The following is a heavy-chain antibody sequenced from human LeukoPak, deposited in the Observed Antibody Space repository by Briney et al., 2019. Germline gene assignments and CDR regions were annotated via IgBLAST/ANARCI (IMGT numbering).Heavy chain of an antibody. J-gene: IGHJ4*02. Sequence: GASGRASCKASDSTFPDYYINGVRQAPGQGLERWGWINPNSGGTNYAQKFQGRVTMTRDTSIATTYMDLSSLISDDTAVYYCARGHDNTGYNYFDYWGQGTLVTVSS. D-gene: IGHD3-9*01. V-gene: IGHV1-2*02. CDR1: DSTFPDYY. CDR3: ARGHDNTGYNYFDY. CDR2: INPNSGGT.